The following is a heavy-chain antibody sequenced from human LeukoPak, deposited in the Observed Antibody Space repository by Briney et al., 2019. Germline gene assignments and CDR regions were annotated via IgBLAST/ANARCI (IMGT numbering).Heavy chain of an antibody. CDR1: GFTFSRYW. CDR2: IKHDGGAQ. J-gene: IGHJ4*02. CDR3: ARARYRLAYEDY. Sequence: GGSLRLFCVASGFTFSRYWMNWVRQAPGKGLEWVANIKHDGGAQNYVDSVRGRFTISRDNAKNSLYLQMNSLRAEDTAVYYCARARYRLAYEDYWGQGTLVTVSS. V-gene: IGHV3-7*03. D-gene: IGHD1-26*01.